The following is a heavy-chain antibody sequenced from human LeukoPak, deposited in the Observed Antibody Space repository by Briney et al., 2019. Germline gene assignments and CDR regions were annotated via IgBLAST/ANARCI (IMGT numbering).Heavy chain of an antibody. CDR2: ISSSSSYI. V-gene: IGHV3-21*01. CDR3: ARDETGVGATDKFDY. J-gene: IGHJ4*02. CDR1: GFTFSSYS. D-gene: IGHD1-26*01. Sequence: GGSLRLSCAASGFTFSSYSMNWVRQAPGKGLEWVSSISSSSSYIYYADSVKGRFTISRDNAKNSLYLQMNSLRAEDTAVYYCARDETGVGATDKFDYWGQGTLVTVSS.